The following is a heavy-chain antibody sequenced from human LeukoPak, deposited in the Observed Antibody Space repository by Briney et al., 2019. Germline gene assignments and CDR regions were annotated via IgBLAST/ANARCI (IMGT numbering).Heavy chain of an antibody. CDR3: ARQVITFGGVIVFPSHFDY. CDR2: IYYSGST. V-gene: IGHV4-39*01. Sequence: KPSETLSLTCTVSGGSISSGGYYWSWIRQHPGKGLEWIGYIYYSGSTYYNPSLKSRVTISVDTSKNQFSLKLSSVTAADTAVYYCARQVITFGGVIVFPSHFDYWGQGILVTVSS. CDR1: GGSISSGGYY. J-gene: IGHJ4*02. D-gene: IGHD3-16*02.